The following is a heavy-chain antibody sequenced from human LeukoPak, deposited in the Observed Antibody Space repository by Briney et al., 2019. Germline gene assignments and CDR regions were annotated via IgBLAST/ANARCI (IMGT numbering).Heavy chain of an antibody. D-gene: IGHD3-10*01. J-gene: IGHJ5*02. CDR3: ARGFTMVRGRIDP. V-gene: IGHV4-34*01. CDR1: GGSFSGYY. Sequence: SGTLSLTCAVYGGSFSGYYWSWIRQPPGKGLEWIGEINHSGSTNYNPSLKSRVTISVDTSKNQFSLKLSSVTAADTAVYYCARGFTMVRGRIDPWGQGTLVTVSS. CDR2: INHSGST.